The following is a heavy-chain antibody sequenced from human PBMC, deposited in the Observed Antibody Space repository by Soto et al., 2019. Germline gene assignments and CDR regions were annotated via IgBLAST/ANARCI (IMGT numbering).Heavy chain of an antibody. CDR3: ATEGQNYGIVWFDP. J-gene: IGHJ5*02. D-gene: IGHD1-7*01. CDR2: IIPVFGTT. V-gene: IGHV1-69*06. CDR1: GGSFSFYP. Sequence: SVKVSCKASGGSFSFYPISWVRQAPGQGLEWMGGIIPVFGTTNYAQKFQGRVTVTADKSTSTVYMELSSLRSDDTAVYYCATEGQNYGIVWFDPWGQGTLVTVSS.